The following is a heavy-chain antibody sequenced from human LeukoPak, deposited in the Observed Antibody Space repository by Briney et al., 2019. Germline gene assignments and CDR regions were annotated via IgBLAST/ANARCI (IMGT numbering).Heavy chain of an antibody. CDR1: GYTFTGYY. D-gene: IGHD5-18*01. CDR3: ARADTAMVRPDY. CDR2: INPNSGGT. Sequence: ASVEVSCKASGYTFTGYYMHWVRQAPGQGLEWMGRINPNSGGTNYAQKFQGRVTMTRDTSISTAYMELSRLRSDDTAVYYCARADTAMVRPDYWGQGTLVTVSS. V-gene: IGHV1-2*06. J-gene: IGHJ4*02.